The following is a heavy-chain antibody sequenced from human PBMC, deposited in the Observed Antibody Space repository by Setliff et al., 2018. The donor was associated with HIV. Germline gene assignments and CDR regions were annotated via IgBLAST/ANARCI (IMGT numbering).Heavy chain of an antibody. V-gene: IGHV1-2*02. CDR2: INPNSGGT. Sequence: ASVKVSCKASGYTFSGYYMHWVRQAPGQGLEWMGWINPNSGGTNYAQKFQGRVTMTRDTSISTAYMELSRLRSDDTAVYYCARGDIIAVPAAIDMDVWGKGTMVTVS. J-gene: IGHJ6*03. CDR1: GYTFSGYY. D-gene: IGHD2-2*01. CDR3: ARGDIIAVPAAIDMDV.